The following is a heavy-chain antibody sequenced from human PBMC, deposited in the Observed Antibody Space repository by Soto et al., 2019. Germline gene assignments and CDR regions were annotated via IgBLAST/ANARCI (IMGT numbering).Heavy chain of an antibody. V-gene: IGHV4-34*01. CDR3: ARGQKSVDY. CDR1: GGSFSGYY. J-gene: IGHJ4*02. Sequence: QVQLQQWGAGLLKPSETLSLTCAVYGGSFSGYYWSWIRQPPGKGLEWIGEINHSGSTNYNPSLKRRVTISVETSKNQYSLKLSSVPAADTAVYYCARGQKSVDYWGQGTLVTVS. CDR2: INHSGST.